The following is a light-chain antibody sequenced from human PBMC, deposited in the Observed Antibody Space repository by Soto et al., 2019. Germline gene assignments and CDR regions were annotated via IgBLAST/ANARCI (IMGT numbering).Light chain of an antibody. V-gene: IGKV1-39*01. CDR2: AAS. CDR3: QQSYSTPWT. Sequence: QMTQSPSSLSASVGDRVTITCRASQSISSYLNWYQQKPGKAPKLLIYAASSLQSGVPSRFSGSGSGTDFTLTISSLQPEDFANYYCQQSYSTPWTFGQGTKVEIK. CDR1: QSISSY. J-gene: IGKJ1*01.